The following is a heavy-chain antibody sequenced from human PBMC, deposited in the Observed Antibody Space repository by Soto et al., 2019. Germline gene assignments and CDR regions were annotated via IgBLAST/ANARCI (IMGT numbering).Heavy chain of an antibody. CDR2: ISGSGGST. CDR1: GFPFSSYA. D-gene: IGHD6-13*01. CDR3: ARWFSAGTGSTPDC. Sequence: GVSLSLSCSSSGFPFSSYAMSWVRQAPGKGLEWVSAISGSGGSTYYADSVKGRFTISRDNSKNTLYLQMSSLRAEDTAVYYCARWFSAGTGSTPDCWGKRARVTVSS. J-gene: IGHJ4*02. V-gene: IGHV3-23*01.